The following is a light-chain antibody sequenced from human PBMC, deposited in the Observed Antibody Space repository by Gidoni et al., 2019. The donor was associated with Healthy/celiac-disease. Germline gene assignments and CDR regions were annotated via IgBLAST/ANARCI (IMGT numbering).Light chain of an antibody. CDR2: EVS. Sequence: QSALTQPASVSGSPGPSITISCTGTSSDVGGYNYVSWYQQHPGKAPKLMIYEVSKRPSGVSNRFSGSKSGNTASLTISGLQAEDEADYYCSSYTSSSTLSYVFGTGTKVTVL. CDR1: SSDVGGYNY. V-gene: IGLV2-14*01. CDR3: SSYTSSSTLSYV. J-gene: IGLJ1*01.